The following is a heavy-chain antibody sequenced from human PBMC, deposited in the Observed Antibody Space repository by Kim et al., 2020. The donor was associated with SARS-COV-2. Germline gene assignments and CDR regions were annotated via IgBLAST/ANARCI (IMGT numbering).Heavy chain of an antibody. D-gene: IGHD3-22*01. CDR2: IDPSDSYT. CDR1: GYSFTSYW. V-gene: IGHV5-10-1*01. J-gene: IGHJ5*02. Sequence: GESLKISCKGSGYSFTSYWISWVRQMPGKGLEWMGRIDPSDSYTNYSPSFQGHVTISADKSISTAYLQWSSLKASDTAMYYCTSSFDYYYYDSSGYYYWFDPWGQGTLVTVSS. CDR3: TSSFDYYYYDSSGYYYWFDP.